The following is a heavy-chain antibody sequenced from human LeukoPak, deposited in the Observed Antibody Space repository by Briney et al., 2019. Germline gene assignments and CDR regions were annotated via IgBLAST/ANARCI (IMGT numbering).Heavy chain of an antibody. V-gene: IGHV1-2*02. J-gene: IGHJ5*02. CDR2: INPNSGGT. CDR1: GYTFTGYY. CDR3: ARDFTIFGVVHTWFDP. D-gene: IGHD3-3*01. Sequence: ASVKVSCKASGYTFTGYYMHWVRQAPGQGLEWMGWINPNSGGTNYAQRFQGRVTMTRDTSISTAYMEVSRLTSDDTAVYYCARDFTIFGVVHTWFDPWGQGTLVTVSS.